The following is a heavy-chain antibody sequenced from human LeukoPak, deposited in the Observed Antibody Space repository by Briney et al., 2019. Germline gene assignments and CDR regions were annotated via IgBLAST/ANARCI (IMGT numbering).Heavy chain of an antibody. CDR1: GGSISSGSYY. CDR3: ARKGWYSSSSDFDY. Sequence: SETLSLTCTVSGGSISSGSYYWSWIRQPAGKGLEWIGRIYTSGSTNYNPSLKSRVTISVDTSKNQFSLKLSSVTAADTAVYYCARKGWYSSSSDFDYWGQGTLVTVSS. V-gene: IGHV4-61*02. D-gene: IGHD6-6*01. CDR2: IYTSGST. J-gene: IGHJ4*02.